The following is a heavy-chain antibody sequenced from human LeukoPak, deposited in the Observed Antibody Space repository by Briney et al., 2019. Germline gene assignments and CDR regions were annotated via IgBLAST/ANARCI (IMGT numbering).Heavy chain of an antibody. V-gene: IGHV4-59*08. CDR1: GGSISSYY. CDR3: ARLAAVAGIDWFDP. Sequence: SETLSLTCTVSGGSISSYYWSWIRQPPGKGLEWIGYIYYSGSTNYNPSLKSRVTISVDTSKNQFSLKLSSVTAADTAVYYCARLAAVAGIDWFDPWGQGTLVTVSS. CDR2: IYYSGST. D-gene: IGHD6-19*01. J-gene: IGHJ5*02.